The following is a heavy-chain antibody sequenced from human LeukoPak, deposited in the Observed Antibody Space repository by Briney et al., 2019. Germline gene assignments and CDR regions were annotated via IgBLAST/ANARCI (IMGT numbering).Heavy chain of an antibody. CDR1: GFTFSNAW. CDR3: TTEGRGYSYGLSFDY. V-gene: IGHV3-15*01. CDR2: IKSKTDGGTP. D-gene: IGHD5-18*01. Sequence: GGSLRLSCAASGFTFSNAWMSWVRQAPGKGLEWVGRIKSKTDGGTPDYAAPGKGRFTISRDDSKNTLYLQMNSLKTEDTAVYYCTTEGRGYSYGLSFDYWGQGTLVTVSS. J-gene: IGHJ4*02.